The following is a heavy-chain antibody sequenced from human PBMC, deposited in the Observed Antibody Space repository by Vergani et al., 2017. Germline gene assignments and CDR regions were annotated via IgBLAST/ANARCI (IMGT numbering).Heavy chain of an antibody. Sequence: QVQLVESGGGVVQPGRSLRLSCAASGFTFSSYGMHWVRQAPGKGLEWVAVIWYDGSNKYYADSVKGRFTISRDNSKNTLYLQMNSLRAEDTAVYYCANLDYAYAFDIWGQGTMVTVSS. D-gene: IGHD4-17*01. CDR2: IWYDGSNK. J-gene: IGHJ3*02. V-gene: IGHV3-33*06. CDR3: ANLDYAYAFDI. CDR1: GFTFSSYG.